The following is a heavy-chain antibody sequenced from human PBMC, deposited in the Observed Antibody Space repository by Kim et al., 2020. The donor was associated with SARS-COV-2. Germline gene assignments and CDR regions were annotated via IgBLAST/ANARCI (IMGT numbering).Heavy chain of an antibody. CDR1: GFTFGDYA. D-gene: IGHD2-21*01. CDR2: ITWNSAYI. V-gene: IGHV3-9*01. Sequence: GGSLRLSCAASGFTFGDYAMHWVRQAPGRGLEWVSGITWNSAYIFYADSVKGRFTISRDNAKNSLYLQMNSLTLEDTALYYCAKDMKGYCVGETCHSYGLDVWGQGTTVTVSS. J-gene: IGHJ6*02. CDR3: AKDMKGYCVGETCHSYGLDV.